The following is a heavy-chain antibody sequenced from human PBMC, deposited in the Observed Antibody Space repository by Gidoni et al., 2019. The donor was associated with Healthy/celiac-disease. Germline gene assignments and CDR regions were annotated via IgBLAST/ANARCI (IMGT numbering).Heavy chain of an antibody. Sequence: QLQLQESGPGLVKPSETLSLTCTVSVGSISSSSYYWGWIRQPPWKGLEWIGSIYYSGSTYYNPSLKSRVTISVDTSKNQFSLKLSSVTAADTAVYYCASRGTGIAAAGLFDYWGQGTLVTVSS. CDR1: VGSISSSSYY. V-gene: IGHV4-39*01. CDR3: ASRGTGIAAAGLFDY. D-gene: IGHD6-13*01. CDR2: IYYSGST. J-gene: IGHJ4*02.